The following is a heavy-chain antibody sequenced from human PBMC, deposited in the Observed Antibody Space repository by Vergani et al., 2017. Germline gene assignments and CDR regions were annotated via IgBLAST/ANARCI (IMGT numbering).Heavy chain of an antibody. D-gene: IGHD3-16*02. CDR3: ATLTFGGVIAPAVQFDY. J-gene: IGHJ4*02. Sequence: EVQLLESGGGLVQPGGSLRLSCAASGFTFSSYAMSWVRQAPGKGLEWVSAISGSGGSTYYADSVKGRFTISRDNSKNTLYLQMNSLRAEDTAVYYCATLTFGGVIAPAVQFDYWGQGTLVTVSS. CDR2: ISGSGGST. V-gene: IGHV3-23*01. CDR1: GFTFSSYA.